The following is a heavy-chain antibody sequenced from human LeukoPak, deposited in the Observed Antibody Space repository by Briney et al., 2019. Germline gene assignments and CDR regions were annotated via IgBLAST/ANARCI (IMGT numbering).Heavy chain of an antibody. Sequence: GGSLRLSCAASGFTFSSYAMSWVRQAPGKGLEWVSAISGSGGSTYYADSVKGRFTISRDNSKNTLYLQMNSLRAEDTAVYYCARRFLEWSSFDYWGQGTLVTVSS. D-gene: IGHD3-3*01. J-gene: IGHJ4*02. V-gene: IGHV3-23*01. CDR2: ISGSGGST. CDR1: GFTFSSYA. CDR3: ARRFLEWSSFDY.